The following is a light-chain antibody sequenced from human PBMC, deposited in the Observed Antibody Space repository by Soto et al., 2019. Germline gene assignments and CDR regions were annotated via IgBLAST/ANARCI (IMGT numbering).Light chain of an antibody. CDR1: SSDVGGYDY. CDR3: SSYAGSYTVV. Sequence: QSVLTQPPSASGSPGQSVTISCTGTSSDVGGYDYVSWYQQHPGKAPKLMIYEVSKRPSGVPDRFSGSKSGNTASLTVSGLQVEDEADYYCSSYAGSYTVVFGGGTQLTVL. V-gene: IGLV2-8*01. J-gene: IGLJ2*01. CDR2: EVS.